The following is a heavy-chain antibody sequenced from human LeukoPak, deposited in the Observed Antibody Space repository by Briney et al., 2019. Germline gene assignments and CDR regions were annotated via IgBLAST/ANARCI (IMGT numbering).Heavy chain of an antibody. Sequence: GGSLRLSCAATGFTFSSYWMSWVRQVPGKGLEWVANIKPDGSEKYYVDSVKGRFTISRDNAKNSLSLQMNSLRAEDTAVYYCLGNWFDPWGQGTLVTVSS. CDR2: IKPDGSEK. V-gene: IGHV3-7*01. J-gene: IGHJ5*02. CDR1: GFTFSSYW. CDR3: LGNWFDP.